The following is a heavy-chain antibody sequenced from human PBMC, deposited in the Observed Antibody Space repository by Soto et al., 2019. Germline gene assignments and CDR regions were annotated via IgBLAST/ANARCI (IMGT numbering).Heavy chain of an antibody. D-gene: IGHD7-27*01. CDR1: GFTFSSYS. CDR3: ARDRLTGNYYYVMDV. CDR2: ISSSSSYI. J-gene: IGHJ6*02. V-gene: IGHV3-21*01. Sequence: EVQLVESGGGLVKPGGSLRLSCAASGFTFSSYSMNWVRQAPGKGLEWVSSISSSSSYIYYADSVKGRFTISRDNAKNSLYLQMNSLRAEDTAVYYCARDRLTGNYYYVMDVWGQGTTVTVSS.